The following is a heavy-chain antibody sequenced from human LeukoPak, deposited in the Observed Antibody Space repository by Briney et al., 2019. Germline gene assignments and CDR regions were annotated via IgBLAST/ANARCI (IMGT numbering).Heavy chain of an antibody. CDR1: GFTFSSYA. Sequence: GRSLRLSCAASGFTFSSYAMHWVRQAPGKGLEWVAVISYDGSNKYYADSVKGRFTISRDNSKNTLYLQMNSQRAEDTAVYYCAKGGDILTGYWGYFDYWGQGTLVTVSS. V-gene: IGHV3-30-3*01. D-gene: IGHD3-9*01. J-gene: IGHJ4*02. CDR2: ISYDGSNK. CDR3: AKGGDILTGYWGYFDY.